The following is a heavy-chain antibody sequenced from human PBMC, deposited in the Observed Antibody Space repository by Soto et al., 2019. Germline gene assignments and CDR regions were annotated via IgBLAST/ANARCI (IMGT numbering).Heavy chain of an antibody. CDR1: GFTFSGYW. J-gene: IGHJ4*02. CDR2: IKQDGSEK. D-gene: IGHD5-18*01. Sequence: GGSLRLSCAASGFTFSGYWMSWVRQAPGKGLEWVANIKQDGSEKYYVDSVKGRFTISRDNAKNSLYLQMNSLRAEDTAVYYCARRRGYSPDYWGQGTLVTVSS. V-gene: IGHV3-7*03. CDR3: ARRRGYSPDY.